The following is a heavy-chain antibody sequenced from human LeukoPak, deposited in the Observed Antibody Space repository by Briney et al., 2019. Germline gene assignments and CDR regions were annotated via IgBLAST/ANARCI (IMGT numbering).Heavy chain of an antibody. CDR1: GGSINRYY. V-gene: IGHV4-59*01. Sequence: SETLSLICTVSGGSINRYYWSWIRQTPGKGLEWIGYIYSSGSTNYNPSLKSRVIISVDTSKNQFSLKLNSVTAADTAVFYCARGPTTYYFDNWGQGTLVAVSS. D-gene: IGHD3-16*01. CDR3: ARGPTTYYFDN. CDR2: IYSSGST. J-gene: IGHJ4*02.